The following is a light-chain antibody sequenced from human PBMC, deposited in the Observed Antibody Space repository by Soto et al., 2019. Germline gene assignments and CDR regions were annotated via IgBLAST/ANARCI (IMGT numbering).Light chain of an antibody. CDR3: QQYNNWPPTWT. V-gene: IGKV3-15*01. CDR2: GAS. CDR1: QSVSSN. Sequence: EIVMTQSPATLSVSPGERATLSCRASQSVSSNLAWYQQKPGQGPRLLIYGASTRATGIPGRFSGSGSGTEFTLTISSLQSEDFAVYYCQQYNNWPPTWTFGQGTKVEIK. J-gene: IGKJ1*01.